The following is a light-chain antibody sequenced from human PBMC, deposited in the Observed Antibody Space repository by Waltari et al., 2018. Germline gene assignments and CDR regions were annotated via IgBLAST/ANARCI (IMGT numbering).Light chain of an antibody. V-gene: IGKV3-15*01. Sequence: EIAMPQSPAPLSVSPGERATPSCRTSQSVNSNLAWYQQRPGQPPRLLIYGGSTRAPGIPGRFRGSGSGTEFTLTISRLQSEDFAVYYCQQYDNWLPYTFGQGTKVDMK. CDR3: QQYDNWLPYT. CDR2: GGS. CDR1: QSVNSN. J-gene: IGKJ2*01.